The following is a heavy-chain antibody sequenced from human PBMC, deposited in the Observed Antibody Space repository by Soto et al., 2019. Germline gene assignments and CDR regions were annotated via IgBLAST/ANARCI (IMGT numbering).Heavy chain of an antibody. Sequence: GASVKVSCKASGYTFTSYGISWVRQAPGQGLEWMGWISAYNGNTNYAQKLQGRVTMTTDTSTSTAYMELRSLRSDDTAVYYCARSAVDFWSGSLQPAKYWFDPWGQGTLVTVSS. J-gene: IGHJ5*02. CDR1: GYTFTSYG. CDR2: ISAYNGNT. V-gene: IGHV1-18*04. D-gene: IGHD3-3*01. CDR3: ARSAVDFWSGSLQPAKYWFDP.